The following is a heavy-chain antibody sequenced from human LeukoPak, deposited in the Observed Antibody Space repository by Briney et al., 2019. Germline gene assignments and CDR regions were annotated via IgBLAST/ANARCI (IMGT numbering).Heavy chain of an antibody. V-gene: IGHV4-61*02. D-gene: IGHD6-19*01. CDR3: AREGTLGSGWYDY. Sequence: SETLSLTCTVSGGSISNEGDYWSWIRQPAGKGLEWIGRIYNSGTTNYNPSVKGRISMSVDTSENQFSLNLRSVTAADTAVYYCAREGTLGSGWYDYWGQGTLVTVSS. CDR2: IYNSGTT. J-gene: IGHJ4*02. CDR1: GGSISNEGDY.